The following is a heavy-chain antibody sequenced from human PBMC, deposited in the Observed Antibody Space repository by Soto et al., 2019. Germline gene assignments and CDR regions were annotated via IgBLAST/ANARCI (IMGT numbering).Heavy chain of an antibody. V-gene: IGHV1-69-2*01. J-gene: IGHJ4*01. Sequence: EVQLVQSGAEVKKPGATVKISCNVSGYTFTDYYMHWVQQAPGKGLEWMGLVDPEDGETIYADKFQGRVIITADTSTDTAYMELSSLRSEDTDVYYCAPLTRSTGGIFDYWGQGTLVTVSA. CDR3: APLTRSTGGIFDY. CDR2: VDPEDGET. CDR1: GYTFTDYY. D-gene: IGHD4-4*01.